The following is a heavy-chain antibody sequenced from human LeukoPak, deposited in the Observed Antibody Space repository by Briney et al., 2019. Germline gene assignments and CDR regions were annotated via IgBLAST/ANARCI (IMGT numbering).Heavy chain of an antibody. CDR2: IYYSGST. CDR1: GGSISSYY. J-gene: IGHJ5*02. Sequence: PSETLSLTCTVSGGSISSYYWSWIRRPPGKGLEWIGYIYYSGSTNYNPSLKSRVTISVDTSKNQFSLKLSSVTAADTAVYYCARGIYSYGYSTFDPWGQGTLVTVSS. V-gene: IGHV4-59*01. CDR3: ARGIYSYGYSTFDP. D-gene: IGHD5-18*01.